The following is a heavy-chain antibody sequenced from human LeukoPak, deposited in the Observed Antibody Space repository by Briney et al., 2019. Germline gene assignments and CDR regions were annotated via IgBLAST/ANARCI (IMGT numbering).Heavy chain of an antibody. D-gene: IGHD3-22*01. J-gene: IGHJ4*02. CDR1: GYSISSGYY. V-gene: IGHV4-38-2*02. Sequence: SETLSLTCTVSGYSISSGYYWGCIRQPPGKGLEWIGSTYHGGSTYYNPSLKSRVTISVDTSKNQFSLKLSSVTAADTAVYYCAGGYDSTGVDWGQGTLVTVSS. CDR3: AGGYDSTGVD. CDR2: TYHGGST.